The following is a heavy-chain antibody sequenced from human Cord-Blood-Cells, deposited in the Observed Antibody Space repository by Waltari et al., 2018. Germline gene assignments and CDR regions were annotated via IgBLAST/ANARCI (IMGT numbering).Heavy chain of an antibody. Sequence: EVQLVESGGGLVQPGRSLRLSCTASGLTFGDYAMSWFRQAPGKGLEWVGFIRSKAYGGTTEYAASVKGRFTISRDDSKSIAYLQMNSLKTEDTAVYYCTSEIEPLGGSYQGFDYWGQGTLVTVSS. CDR3: TSEIEPLGGSYQGFDY. J-gene: IGHJ4*02. CDR1: GLTFGDYA. D-gene: IGHD1-26*01. V-gene: IGHV3-49*03. CDR2: IRSKAYGGTT.